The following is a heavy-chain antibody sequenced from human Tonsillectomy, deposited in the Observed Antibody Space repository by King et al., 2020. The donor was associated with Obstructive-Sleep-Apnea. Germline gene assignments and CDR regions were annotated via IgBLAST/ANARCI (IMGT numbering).Heavy chain of an antibody. CDR3: AKDTSSSGWYWDYFDY. D-gene: IGHD6-19*01. J-gene: IGHJ4*02. V-gene: IGHV3-43*01. CDR2: ISWHGGST. CDR1: GFTFDDYT. Sequence: VQLVESGGVVVQPGGSLRLSCAASGFTFDDYTMHWVRQAPGKGLEWVSLISWHGGSTYYADSVKGRFTISRDNSKNSLYLQMNSLRTEDTALYYCAKDTSSSGWYWDYFDYWGQGTLVTVSS.